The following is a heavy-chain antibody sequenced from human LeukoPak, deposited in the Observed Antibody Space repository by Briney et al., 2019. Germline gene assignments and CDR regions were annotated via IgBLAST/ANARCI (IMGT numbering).Heavy chain of an antibody. Sequence: SETLSLTCTVSGGSISSYYWSWIRQPPGKGLEWIGYIYYSGSTNYNPSLKSRVTISVDTSKNQFSLKLSSVTAADTAVYYCARDRGRAARPPGSLRYYYYMDVWGKGTTVTVSS. CDR1: GGSISSYY. D-gene: IGHD6-6*01. CDR3: ARDRGRAARPPGSLRYYYYMDV. CDR2: IYYSGST. J-gene: IGHJ6*03. V-gene: IGHV4-59*01.